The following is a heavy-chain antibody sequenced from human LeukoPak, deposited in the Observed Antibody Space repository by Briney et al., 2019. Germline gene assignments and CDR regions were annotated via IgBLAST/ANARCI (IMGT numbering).Heavy chain of an antibody. CDR2: VSSNSAYL. D-gene: IGHD2-21*01. Sequence: GGSLRLSCTASGFTFWRYTMNWVRQAPGKGLEWVSSVSSNSAYLYYADSVRGRFTVFRDNTQNTLYLQLGSLRAEDTALYYCAREGLLTRLNSSDAFDIWGQGTMVTVSS. J-gene: IGHJ3*02. V-gene: IGHV3-21*06. CDR3: AREGLLTRLNSSDAFDI. CDR1: GFTFWRYT.